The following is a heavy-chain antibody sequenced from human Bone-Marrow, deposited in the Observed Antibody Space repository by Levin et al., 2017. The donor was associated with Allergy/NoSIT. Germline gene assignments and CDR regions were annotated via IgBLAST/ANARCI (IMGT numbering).Heavy chain of an antibody. J-gene: IGHJ2*01. CDR2: IIPILGIA. V-gene: IGHV1-69*02. D-gene: IGHD3/OR15-3a*01. CDR1: GGTFCSYT. Sequence: GASVKVSCKASGGTFCSYTISWVRQAPGQGLEWMGRIIPILGIANYAQKFQGRVTITADKSTSTAYMELSSLRSEDTAVYYCAIGLARWYFDLWGRGTLVTVSS. CDR3: AIGLARWYFDL.